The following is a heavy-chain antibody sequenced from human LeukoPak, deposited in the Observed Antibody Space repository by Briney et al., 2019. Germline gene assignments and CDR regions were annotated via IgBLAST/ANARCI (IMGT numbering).Heavy chain of an antibody. Sequence: GGSLRLSCAASGFTFSSNWMHWVRQAPGKGLEWVSLISRDTSSTHYADSVKGRFTISRDNSKNSLYLQMNSLRSEDTALYYCARDNLRSGYYTNWFDPWGQGTLVTVSS. CDR2: ISRDTSST. CDR1: GFTFSSNW. V-gene: IGHV3-43*02. CDR3: ARDNLRSGYYTNWFDP. D-gene: IGHD3-3*01. J-gene: IGHJ5*02.